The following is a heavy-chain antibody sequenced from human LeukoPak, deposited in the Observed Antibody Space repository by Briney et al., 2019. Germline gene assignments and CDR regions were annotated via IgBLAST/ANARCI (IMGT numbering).Heavy chain of an antibody. CDR3: ARDSPSIALDY. D-gene: IGHD2-15*01. Sequence: SETLSLTCTVSGGSISSYYWSWIRQPAGKGLEWIGRIYTSGSTNYNPSLKSRVTISVDKSKNQFSLKLSSVTAADTAVYYCARDSPSIALDYWGQGTLVTASS. J-gene: IGHJ4*02. CDR2: IYTSGST. CDR1: GGSISSYY. V-gene: IGHV4-4*07.